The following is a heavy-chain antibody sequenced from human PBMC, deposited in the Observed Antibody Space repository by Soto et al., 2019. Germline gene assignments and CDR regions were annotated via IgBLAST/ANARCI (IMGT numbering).Heavy chain of an antibody. D-gene: IGHD3-10*01. J-gene: IGHJ4*02. CDR3: ARAPTGAGRITMVRGVIPYFDY. CDR1: GGSVSSGSYY. V-gene: IGHV4-61*01. CDR2: IYYSGST. Sequence: PSETLSLTCTVSGGSVSSGSYYWSWIRQPPGKGLEWIGYIYYSGSTNYNPSLKSRVTISVDTSKNQFSLKLSSVTVADTAVYYCARAPTGAGRITMVRGVIPYFDYWGQGTLVTVSS.